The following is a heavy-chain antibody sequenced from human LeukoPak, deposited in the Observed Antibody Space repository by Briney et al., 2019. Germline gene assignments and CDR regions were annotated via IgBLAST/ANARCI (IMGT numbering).Heavy chain of an antibody. Sequence: SETLSLTCAVYGGSFSGYYWSWIRQPPGKGLEWIGEINHSGSTNYNPPLKSRVTISVDTSKNQFSLKLSSVTAADTAVYYCARGPTYYDFWSGYYGGTWFDPWGQGTLVTVSS. V-gene: IGHV4-34*01. CDR1: GGSFSGYY. D-gene: IGHD3-3*01. CDR2: INHSGST. J-gene: IGHJ5*02. CDR3: ARGPTYYDFWSGYYGGTWFDP.